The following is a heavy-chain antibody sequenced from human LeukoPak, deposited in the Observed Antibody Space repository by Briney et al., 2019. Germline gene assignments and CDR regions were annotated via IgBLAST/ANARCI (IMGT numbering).Heavy chain of an antibody. CDR1: GGSISSGDYY. V-gene: IGHV4-30-4*08. CDR2: IYYSGST. J-gene: IGHJ3*02. CDR3: ARDLAPSGADAFDI. Sequence: SETLSLTCTVSGGSISSGDYYWGWIRQPPGKGLEWIGYIYYSGSTYYNPSLKSRVTISVDTAMNQFSLKLSSVTAADTAMYYCARDLAPSGADAFDIWGQGTMVTVSS. D-gene: IGHD1-14*01.